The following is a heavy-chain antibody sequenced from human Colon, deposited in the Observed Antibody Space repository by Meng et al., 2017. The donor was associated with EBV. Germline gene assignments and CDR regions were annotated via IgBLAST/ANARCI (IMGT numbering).Heavy chain of an antibody. Sequence: VRPGESGGAVVQPGGSLRLSCAVSGFTFSTYWMHWVRQAPGKGLVWISRINENGGTTTYADSVRGRFTISRDNTKNTLYLEMNNLRDDDTAVYFCSRDLAGPFDDWGQGTLVTVSS. CDR1: GFTFSTYW. CDR2: INENGGTT. V-gene: IGHV3-74*03. J-gene: IGHJ4*02. CDR3: SRDLAGPFDD.